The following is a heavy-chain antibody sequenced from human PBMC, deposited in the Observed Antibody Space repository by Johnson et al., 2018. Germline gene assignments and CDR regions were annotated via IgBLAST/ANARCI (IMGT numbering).Heavy chain of an antibody. V-gene: IGHV1-58*01. J-gene: IGHJ6*02. CDR1: GFTFTSSA. CDR2: IVVGSGNT. Sequence: QLVQSGAEVKKPGTSVKVSCKASGFTFTSSAVQWVRQARGQRLEWIGWIVVGSGNTNYAQKFQERVTITRDMSTSTAYMELSSLRSEVTAVYYCAADDFLSGYHTTNYYYGMDVWGQGTTVTVSS. CDR3: AADDFLSGYHTTNYYYGMDV. D-gene: IGHD3-3*01.